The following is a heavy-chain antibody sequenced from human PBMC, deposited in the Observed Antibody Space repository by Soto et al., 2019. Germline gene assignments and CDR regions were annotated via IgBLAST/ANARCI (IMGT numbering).Heavy chain of an antibody. CDR2: MNPNSGNT. CDR1: GYTFTSYD. V-gene: IGHV1-8*01. Sequence: ASVKVSCKASGYTFTSYDINWVRQATGQGLEWMGWMNPNSGNTGYAQKFQGRVTMTRNTSISTAYMELSSLRSEDTAVYYCARHRTTVTYYYYYIDVWGKGTTVTVSS. D-gene: IGHD4-17*01. J-gene: IGHJ6*03. CDR3: ARHRTTVTYYYYYIDV.